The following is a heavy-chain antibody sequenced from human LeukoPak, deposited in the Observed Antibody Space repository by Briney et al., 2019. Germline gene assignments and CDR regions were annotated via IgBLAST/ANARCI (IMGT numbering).Heavy chain of an antibody. V-gene: IGHV3-30-3*01. J-gene: IGHJ4*02. CDR3: AKGSMVRGVRSLNY. Sequence: GGSLRLSCAASGFTFSSYAMHWVRQAPGKGLEWVAVISYDGSNKYYADSVKGRFTISRDNSKNTLYLQMNSLRAEETAVYYCAKGSMVRGVRSLNYWGQGTLVTVSS. D-gene: IGHD3-10*01. CDR1: GFTFSSYA. CDR2: ISYDGSNK.